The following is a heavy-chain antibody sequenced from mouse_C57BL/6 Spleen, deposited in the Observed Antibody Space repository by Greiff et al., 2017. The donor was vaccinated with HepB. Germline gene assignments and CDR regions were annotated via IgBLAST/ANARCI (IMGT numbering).Heavy chain of an antibody. D-gene: IGHD4-1*01. CDR1: GFNIKDDY. Sequence: EVQLQQSGAELVRPGASVKLSCTASGFNIKDDYMHWVKQRPEQGLEWIGWIDPENGDTEYASKFQGKATITADTYSNTAYLQLSSLTSEDTAVYYCTRTASDYWGQGTTLTVSS. CDR3: TRTASDY. J-gene: IGHJ2*01. CDR2: IDPENGDT. V-gene: IGHV14-4*01.